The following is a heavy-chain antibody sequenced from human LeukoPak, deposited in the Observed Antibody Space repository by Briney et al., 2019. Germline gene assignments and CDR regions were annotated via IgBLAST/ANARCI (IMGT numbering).Heavy chain of an antibody. J-gene: IGHJ4*02. CDR2: VSGGAGST. D-gene: IGHD3-10*01. CDR1: GFTFSSYA. Sequence: GGSLRLSCAASGFTFSSYAMNWVRQAPGKGLEWVSTVSGGAGSTYYADSVKGRSTISRDNSKNTLYLQMNSLRAEDTAIYYCAKAAMVRGVPDYWGQGTLVTVSS. CDR3: AKAAMVRGVPDY. V-gene: IGHV3-23*01.